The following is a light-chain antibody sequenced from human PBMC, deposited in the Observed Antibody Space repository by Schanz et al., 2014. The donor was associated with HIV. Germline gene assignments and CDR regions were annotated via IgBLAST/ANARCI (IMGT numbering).Light chain of an antibody. CDR1: QSVKSN. J-gene: IGKJ3*01. CDR3: QQYGSSPLFT. V-gene: IGKV3-20*01. CDR2: GAS. Sequence: EIVMTQSPATLSVFPGGRATLSCRASQSVKSNLAWYQQKPGQAPRLLIYGASSRATGIPDRFSGSGSGTDFTLTISRLEPEDFAVYYCQQYGSSPLFTFGPGTKVDIK.